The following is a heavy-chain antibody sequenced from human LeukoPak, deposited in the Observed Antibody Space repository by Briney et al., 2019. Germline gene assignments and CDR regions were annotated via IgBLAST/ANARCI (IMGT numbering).Heavy chain of an antibody. Sequence: GGSLRLSCAASGFTFSSYGMHWVRQAPGKGLEWVAFIRYDGSNKYYADSVKGRFTISRDNSKNTLYLQMNSLRAEDTAVYYCAKVSGYSYGYLDHWDQGTLVTVSS. J-gene: IGHJ4*02. V-gene: IGHV3-30*02. D-gene: IGHD5-18*01. CDR3: AKVSGYSYGYLDH. CDR2: IRYDGSNK. CDR1: GFTFSSYG.